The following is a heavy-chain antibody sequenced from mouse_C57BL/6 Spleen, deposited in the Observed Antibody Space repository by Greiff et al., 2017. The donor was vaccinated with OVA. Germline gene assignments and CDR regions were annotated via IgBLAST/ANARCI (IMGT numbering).Heavy chain of an antibody. J-gene: IGHJ2*01. CDR3: ARSQFYSNYEGYYVDY. Sequence: QVQLQQSGPELVKPGASVKISCKASGYAFSSSWMNWVKQRPGKGLEWIGRIYPGDGDTNYNGKFKGKATLTADKSSSTAYMQLSSLTSEDSAVYFCARSQFYSNYEGYYVDYWGQGTTLTVSS. D-gene: IGHD2-5*01. CDR1: GYAFSSSW. CDR2: IYPGDGDT. V-gene: IGHV1-82*01.